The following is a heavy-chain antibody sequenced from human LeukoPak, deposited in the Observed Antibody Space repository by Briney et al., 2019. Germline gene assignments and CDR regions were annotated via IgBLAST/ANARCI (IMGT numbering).Heavy chain of an antibody. V-gene: IGHV1-46*01. Sequence: ASVKVSCKASGYIFTSHYMHWVRQAPGQGLEWMGMINPSGGSTSYAQKFQGRVTMTRDTSTSTVYLELSSLRSEDTAAYYCARAYSSSSPFDYWGQGTLVTVSS. CDR2: INPSGGST. J-gene: IGHJ4*02. CDR3: ARAYSSSSPFDY. D-gene: IGHD6-6*01. CDR1: GYIFTSHY.